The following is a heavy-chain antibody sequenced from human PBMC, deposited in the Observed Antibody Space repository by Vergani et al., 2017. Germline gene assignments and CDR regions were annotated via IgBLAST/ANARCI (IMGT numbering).Heavy chain of an antibody. CDR2: ISSSSSYI. CDR3: ARGHLNGLKYGMDV. Sequence: EVQLVESGGGLVQPGRSLRLSCAASGFTFSSYSMNWVRQAPGKGLEWVSSISSSSSYIYYADSVKGRFTISRDNAKNSLYLQMNSLRAEDTAVYYCARGHLNGLKYGMDVWGQGTTVTVSS. D-gene: IGHD1-1*01. J-gene: IGHJ6*02. CDR1: GFTFSSYS. V-gene: IGHV3-21*01.